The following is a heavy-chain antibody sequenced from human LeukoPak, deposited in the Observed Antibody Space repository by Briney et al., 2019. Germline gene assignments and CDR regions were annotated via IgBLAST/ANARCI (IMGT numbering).Heavy chain of an antibody. CDR2: IWYDGSKK. D-gene: IGHD2-15*01. V-gene: IGHV3-33*01. J-gene: IGHJ4*02. CDR1: GFTFSSHG. Sequence: GRSLRLSCAASGFTFSSHGMYWVRQAPGKGLEWVALIWYDGSKKNYADSVKGRFTISRDNSKDTLYLQMNSLRVEDTAVYYCARDISRGSLDYWGQGTLVTVSS. CDR3: ARDISRGSLDY.